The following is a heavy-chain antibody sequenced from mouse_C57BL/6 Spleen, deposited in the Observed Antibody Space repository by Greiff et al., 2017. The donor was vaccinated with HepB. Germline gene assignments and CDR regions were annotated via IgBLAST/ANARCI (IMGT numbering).Heavy chain of an antibody. CDR1: GYTFTSYW. V-gene: IGHV1-7*01. CDR3: ARGPTVVYFDY. D-gene: IGHD1-1*01. J-gene: IGHJ2*01. CDR2: INPSSGYT. Sequence: VQVVESGAELAKPGASVKLSCKASGYTFTSYWMHWVKQRPGQGLEWIGYINPSSGYTKYNQKFKDKATLTADKSSSTAYMQLSSLTYEDSAVYYCARGPTVVYFDYWGQGTTLTVSS.